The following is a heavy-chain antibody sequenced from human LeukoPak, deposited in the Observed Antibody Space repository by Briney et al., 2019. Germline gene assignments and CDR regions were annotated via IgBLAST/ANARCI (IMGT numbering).Heavy chain of an antibody. V-gene: IGHV4-59*01. D-gene: IGHD4-23*01. CDR3: ARTPVANYYYYYMDV. Sequence: SETLSLTCTVSGGSISSYYWSWIRQPPGKGLEWIGYIYYSESTNYNPSLKSRVTISVDTSKNQFSLKLSSVTAADTAVYYCARTPVANYYYYYMDVWGKGTTVTISS. J-gene: IGHJ6*03. CDR1: GGSISSYY. CDR2: IYYSEST.